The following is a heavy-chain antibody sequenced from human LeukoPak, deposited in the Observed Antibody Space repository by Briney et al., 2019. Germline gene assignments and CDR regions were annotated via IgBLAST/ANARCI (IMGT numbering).Heavy chain of an antibody. CDR1: GFTFSSYE. D-gene: IGHD1-20*01. Sequence: PGGSLRLSCAASGFTFSSYEMTWVSQAPGKGLEWLSYISGSGFAIYYADSVKGRFTISRDNAKNSLYLQMSSLRAEDTAVYYCAREGDVHNWNDGYYFDHWGQGTLVTVSS. V-gene: IGHV3-48*03. J-gene: IGHJ4*02. CDR2: ISGSGFAI. CDR3: AREGDVHNWNDGYYFDH.